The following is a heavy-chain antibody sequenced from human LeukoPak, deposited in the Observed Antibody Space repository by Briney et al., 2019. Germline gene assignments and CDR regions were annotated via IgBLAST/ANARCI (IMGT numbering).Heavy chain of an antibody. CDR2: IYSGGST. V-gene: IGHV3-66*01. CDR1: GFTVSSNY. CDR3: ARGAPGIVVVPAAIITYYYYGMDV. J-gene: IGHJ6*02. D-gene: IGHD2-2*01. Sequence: GGSLRLSCAASGFTVSSNYMSWVRQAPGKGLEWVSVIYSGGSTYYADSVKGRFTISRDNSKNTLYLQMNSLRAEDTAVYYCARGAPGIVVVPAAIITYYYYGMDVWGQGTTVTVSS.